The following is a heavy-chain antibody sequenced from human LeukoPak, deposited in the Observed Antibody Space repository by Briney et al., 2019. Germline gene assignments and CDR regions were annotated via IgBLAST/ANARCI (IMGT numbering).Heavy chain of an antibody. D-gene: IGHD1-26*01. J-gene: IGHJ5*02. V-gene: IGHV3-30*02. CDR1: GFTFSSYG. CDR2: TRYDGSNK. CDR3: AKDYAGSSNGWFDP. Sequence: GGSLRLSCAASGFTFSSYGMHWVRQAPGKGLEWVAFTRYDGSNKYYADSVKGRFTISRDNSKNTLYLQMNSLRAEDTAVYYCAKDYAGSSNGWFDPWGQGTLVTVSS.